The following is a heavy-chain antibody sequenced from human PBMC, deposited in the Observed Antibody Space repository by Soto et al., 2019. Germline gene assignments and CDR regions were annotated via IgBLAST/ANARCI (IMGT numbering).Heavy chain of an antibody. CDR3: ASSRGLLVVVPAAPRGYYYYGMDV. V-gene: IGHV1-69*06. CDR2: IIPIFGTA. D-gene: IGHD2-2*01. CDR1: GGTFSSDA. Sequence: ASVKVSCKASGGTFSSDAISWVRQAPGQGLEWMGGIIPIFGTANYAQKFQGRVTITADKSTSTAYMELSSLRSEDTAVYYCASSRGLLVVVPAAPRGYYYYGMDVWGQGTTVTVSS. J-gene: IGHJ6*02.